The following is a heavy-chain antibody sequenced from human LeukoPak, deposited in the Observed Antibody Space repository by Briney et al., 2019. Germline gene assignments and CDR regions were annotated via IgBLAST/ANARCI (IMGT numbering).Heavy chain of an antibody. CDR3: ASLSGSGSYFNVPHYYYYGMEV. V-gene: IGHV4-59*08. Sequence: SETLSLTCTVSGGSISSYYWSWIRQPPGKGLEWIGYIYYSGSTNYNPSLKSRVTISVDTSKNQFSLKLSSVTAADTAVYYCASLSGSGSYFNVPHYYYYGMEVWGQGTTVTVSS. J-gene: IGHJ6*02. CDR1: GGSISSYY. CDR2: IYYSGST. D-gene: IGHD3-10*01.